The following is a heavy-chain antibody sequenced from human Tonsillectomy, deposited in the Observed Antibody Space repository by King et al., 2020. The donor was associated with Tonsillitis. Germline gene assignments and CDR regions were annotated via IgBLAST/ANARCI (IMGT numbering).Heavy chain of an antibody. D-gene: IGHD1-1*01. CDR1: GFTFSSYW. V-gene: IGHV3-74*01. J-gene: IGHJ4*02. CDR2: ISPDGRST. CDR3: ARGTSTWNGIDY. Sequence: VQLVESGGGLVQPGGSLRLSCAASGFTFSSYWMHWVRQAPGRGLVWVSRISPDGRSTAYADSVKGRFTISRDNAENTRYLQMNSLRAEDTALYYCARGTSTWNGIDYWGQGTLVTVSS.